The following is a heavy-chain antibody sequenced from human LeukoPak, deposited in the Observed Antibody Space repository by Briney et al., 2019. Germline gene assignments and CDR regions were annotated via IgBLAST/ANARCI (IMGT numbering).Heavy chain of an antibody. Sequence: GGSLRLSCVASGFTFSSYSMNWVRQAPGKGLEWVSYISSSSSTIYYADSVKGRFTISRDNAKNSLYLQMNSLRAEDTAVYYCGRENYDSNEWGQGTLVTVSS. CDR1: GFTFSSYS. CDR3: GRENYDSNE. CDR2: ISSSSSTI. J-gene: IGHJ4*02. D-gene: IGHD3-22*01. V-gene: IGHV3-48*04.